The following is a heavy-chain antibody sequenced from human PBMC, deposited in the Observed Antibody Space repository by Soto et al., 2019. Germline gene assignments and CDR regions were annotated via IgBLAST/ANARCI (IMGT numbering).Heavy chain of an antibody. J-gene: IGHJ5*02. D-gene: IGHD4-17*01. CDR2: ISTYNGNT. CDR1: GYTFTNFG. V-gene: IGHV1-18*04. Sequence: QVQLVQSGAEVKKPGASVKVSCKASGYTFTNFGINWVRQAPGQGLEWMGWISTYNGNTNYAPKLQGRVTMTTDTSTTTAYMELRSLRSDDTAVYYCARVPTPAHGDSEKNNWFDPWGQGTLVTVSS. CDR3: ARVPTPAHGDSEKNNWFDP.